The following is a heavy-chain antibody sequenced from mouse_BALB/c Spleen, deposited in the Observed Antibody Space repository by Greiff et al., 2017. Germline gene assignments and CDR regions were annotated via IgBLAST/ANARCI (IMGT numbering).Heavy chain of an antibody. J-gene: IGHJ3*01. CDR2: IYPGDGST. CDR3: KRSGDGYYEGFAY. D-gene: IGHD2-3*01. Sequence: VKLQESGPELVKPGALVKISCKASGYTFTSYDINWVKQRPGQGLEWIGWIYPGDGSTKYNEKFKGKATLTADKSSSTAYMQLNSLTSEDSAVYFCKRSGDGYYEGFAYWGQGTLVTVSA. CDR1: GYTFTSYD. V-gene: IGHV1S56*01.